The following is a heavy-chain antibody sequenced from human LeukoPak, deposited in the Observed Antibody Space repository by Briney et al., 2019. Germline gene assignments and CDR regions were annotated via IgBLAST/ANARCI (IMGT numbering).Heavy chain of an antibody. CDR3: ASTNPYSSSSPYYYYGMDV. Sequence: GESLKISCKGSGYSFTSYWISWVRQMPGKGLEWMGRIDPSDSYTNYSPSFQGHVTIPADKSISTAYLQWSSLKASDTAMYYCASTNPYSSSSPYYYYGMDVWGQGTTVTVSS. CDR2: IDPSDSYT. D-gene: IGHD6-6*01. J-gene: IGHJ6*02. CDR1: GYSFTSYW. V-gene: IGHV5-10-1*01.